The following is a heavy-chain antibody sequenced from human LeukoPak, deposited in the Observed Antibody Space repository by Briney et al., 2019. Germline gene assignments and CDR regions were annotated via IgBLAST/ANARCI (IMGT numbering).Heavy chain of an antibody. CDR1: GFTFSGYG. V-gene: IGHV3-33*01. CDR3: ARDGSDYSSEYYYYGMDV. CDR2: IWYDGSNK. Sequence: GGSLRLSCAASGFTFSGYGMHWVRQAPGKGLEWVAVIWYDGSNKYYADSVKGRFTISRDNSKNTLYLQMNSLRAEDTAVYYCARDGSDYSSEYYYYGMDVWGQGTTVTVSS. D-gene: IGHD6-19*01. J-gene: IGHJ6*02.